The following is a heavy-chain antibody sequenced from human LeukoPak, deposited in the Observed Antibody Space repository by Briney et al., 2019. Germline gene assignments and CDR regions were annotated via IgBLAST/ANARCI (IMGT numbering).Heavy chain of an antibody. D-gene: IGHD7-27*01. CDR2: IIPIFGTA. CDR3: ASPISPYLGAFDI. J-gene: IGHJ3*02. CDR1: GGTFSSYA. Sequence: ASVKVSCKASGGTFSSYAISWVRQAPGQGLEWMGGIIPIFGTANYAQKFQGRVTITTDESTSTAYMELSSLRSEDTAVYYCASPISPYLGAFDIWGQGTMVTVSS. V-gene: IGHV1-69*05.